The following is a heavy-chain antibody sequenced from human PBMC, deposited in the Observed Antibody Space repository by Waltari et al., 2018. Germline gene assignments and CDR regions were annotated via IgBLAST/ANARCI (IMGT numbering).Heavy chain of an antibody. CDR2: ISGSGGST. CDR1: GFTFSSSA. Sequence: EVQLLESGGGLVQPGGSLRLSCAASGFTFSSSAMSWVRQAPGKGLEWVSAISGSGGSTYYADSVKGRFTISRDNSKNTLYLQMNSLRAEDTAVYYCAKAGTRFLGELLRRYYYYGMDVWGQGTTVTVSS. J-gene: IGHJ6*02. D-gene: IGHD1-26*01. CDR3: AKAGTRFLGELLRRYYYYGMDV. V-gene: IGHV3-23*01.